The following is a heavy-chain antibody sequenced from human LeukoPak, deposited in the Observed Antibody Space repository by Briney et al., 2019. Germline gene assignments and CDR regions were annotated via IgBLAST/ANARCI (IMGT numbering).Heavy chain of an antibody. CDR1: GFTFSSYS. CDR3: ARVRGDDYGDSTNGWFDP. V-gene: IGHV3-48*01. CDR2: ISSSSSTI. J-gene: IGHJ5*02. D-gene: IGHD4-17*01. Sequence: GGSLRLSCATSGFTFSSYSMNWVRQAPGKGLEWVSYISSSSSTIYYADSVKGRFTISRDNAKNSLYLQMNSLRAEDTAVYYCARVRGDDYGDSTNGWFDPWGQGTLVTVSS.